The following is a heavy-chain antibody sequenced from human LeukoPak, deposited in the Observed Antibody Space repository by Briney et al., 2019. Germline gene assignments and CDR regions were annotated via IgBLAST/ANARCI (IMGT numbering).Heavy chain of an antibody. CDR3: ARWVLPYYFDY. Sequence: PSETLSLTCTVSGGSISSGGYYWRWIRQHPGKGLEWIGYIYYSGSTYYNPSLKSRVTISVDTSKNQFSLKLSSVTAADTAVYYCARWVLPYYFDYWGQGTLVTVSS. V-gene: IGHV4-31*03. J-gene: IGHJ4*02. CDR1: GGSISSGGYY. CDR2: IYYSGST.